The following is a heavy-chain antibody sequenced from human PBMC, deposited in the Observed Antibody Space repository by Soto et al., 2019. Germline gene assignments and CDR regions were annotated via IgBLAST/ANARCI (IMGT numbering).Heavy chain of an antibody. CDR3: ATDVQTSMDGLNYFEP. D-gene: IGHD4-4*01. CDR2: ISSSGSYI. V-gene: IGHV3-21*01. Sequence: GGSLRLSCAASGFTFSSYTMNWVRQAPGKGLEWVSSISSSGSYIHYADSVKGRFTISRDNAKNSRFLQMARLSDGHKPVYETATDVQTSMDGLNYFEPWGQGTLVTGSS. CDR1: GFTFSSYT. J-gene: IGHJ5*01.